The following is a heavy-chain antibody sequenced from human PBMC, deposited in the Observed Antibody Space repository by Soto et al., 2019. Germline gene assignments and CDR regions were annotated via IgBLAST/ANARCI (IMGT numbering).Heavy chain of an antibody. Sequence: GGSLRLSCAASGFTFSDYYMSWIRQAPGKGLEWVSYISSSGSTIYYADSVKGRFTISRDNAKNSLYLQMNSLRAEDTAVYYCARAIWFGELYPFDYWGQGTLVTVSS. J-gene: IGHJ4*02. V-gene: IGHV3-11*01. CDR3: ARAIWFGELYPFDY. CDR2: ISSSGSTI. D-gene: IGHD3-10*01. CDR1: GFTFSDYY.